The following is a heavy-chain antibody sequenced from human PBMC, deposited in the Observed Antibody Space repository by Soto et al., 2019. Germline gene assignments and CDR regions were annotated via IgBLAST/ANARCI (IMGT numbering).Heavy chain of an antibody. Sequence: QVQLVQSGAEVKKPGASVKVSCKASGYTFTSYGISWVRQAPGQGLERMGWISAYNGNTNYAQKLQGRVTMTTDTSTSTAYMELRSLRSDDTAVYYCARVRYCSCGSCHNDAFDIWGQGTMVTVSS. CDR2: ISAYNGNT. J-gene: IGHJ3*02. CDR1: GYTFTSYG. V-gene: IGHV1-18*01. D-gene: IGHD2-15*01. CDR3: ARVRYCSCGSCHNDAFDI.